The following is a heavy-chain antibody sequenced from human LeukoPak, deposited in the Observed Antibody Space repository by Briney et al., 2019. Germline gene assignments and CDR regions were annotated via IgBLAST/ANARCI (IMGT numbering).Heavy chain of an antibody. CDR2: IYPGDSDN. CDR3: ARLGDGHKGGAFDI. J-gene: IGHJ3*02. V-gene: IGHV5-51*01. Sequence: GGSRQISCKGSGYRFTSYWIGWVRQMPGKGLEWMGIIYPGDSDNRYSPSFQGQVTISADKSISTAYMQWSSLKASDTAMYYCARLGDGHKGGAFDIWGQGTMVTVSS. D-gene: IGHD5-24*01. CDR1: GYRFTSYW.